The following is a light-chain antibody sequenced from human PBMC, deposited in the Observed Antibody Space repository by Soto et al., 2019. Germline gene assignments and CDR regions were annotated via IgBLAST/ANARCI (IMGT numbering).Light chain of an antibody. Sequence: SPATLSLSPGERATLSCRASQSVSSFLAWYQPKPGQAPRLLIYAASNRATGIPARFSGSGSATDFTLTISSLVSEDVSVYIWQQRSNWYTFAPETKLDIK. CDR2: AAS. CDR1: QSVSSF. V-gene: IGKV3-11*01. J-gene: IGKJ2*01. CDR3: QQRSNWYT.